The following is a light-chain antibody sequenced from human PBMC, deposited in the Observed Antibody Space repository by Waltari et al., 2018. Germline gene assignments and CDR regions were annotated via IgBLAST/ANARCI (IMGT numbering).Light chain of an antibody. Sequence: QLELTQSPSASASLGASVKLTCTLSSGPITNLVPWHQQQPQKGPRYLMKVNSDGSHSRGDEIPDRFSGSSSGAERYLTISSLQSEDEADYYCQTGGHGTWVFGGGTKLTVL. J-gene: IGLJ3*02. V-gene: IGLV4-69*01. CDR3: QTGGHGTWV. CDR2: VNSDGSH. CDR1: SGPITNL.